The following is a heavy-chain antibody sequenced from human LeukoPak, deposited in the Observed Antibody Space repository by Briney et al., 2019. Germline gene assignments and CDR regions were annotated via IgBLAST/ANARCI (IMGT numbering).Heavy chain of an antibody. D-gene: IGHD3-10*01. CDR1: GFTFTNAW. Sequence: GGSLRLSCAAPGFTFTNAWMSWVRQAPGKGLEWVGRIKCKTDGGTTDYAAPVRGSFTISRDDSKNKLYLQMNRLKTEDTAVYYCFTVLAYYRSGSSYDYWGQGTLVTVSS. V-gene: IGHV3-15*01. CDR3: FTVLAYYRSGSSYDY. CDR2: IKCKTDGGTT. J-gene: IGHJ4*01.